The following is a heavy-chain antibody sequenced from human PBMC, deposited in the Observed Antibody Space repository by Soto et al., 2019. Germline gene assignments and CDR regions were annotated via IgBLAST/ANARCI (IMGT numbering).Heavy chain of an antibody. CDR1: GGSISTNS. CDR2: IYYSGST. CDR3: ASDRSSGWDQGYGMDV. D-gene: IGHD6-19*01. J-gene: IGHJ6*02. Sequence: PSETLSLTCTVSGGSISTNSWSWIRQPPGKGLEWIGYIYYSGSTSYNPSLKSRVTISVDTSKNQFSLKLRSVTAADTAVYYCASDRSSGWDQGYGMDVWGQGTTVTVSS. V-gene: IGHV4-59*01.